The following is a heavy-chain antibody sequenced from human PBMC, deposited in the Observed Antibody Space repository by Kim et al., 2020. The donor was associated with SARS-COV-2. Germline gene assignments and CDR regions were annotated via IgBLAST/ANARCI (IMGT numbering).Heavy chain of an antibody. Sequence: SETLSLTCAVYGGSFSGYYWSWIRQPPGKGLEWIGEINHSGSTNSNPSLKTRVTISVDTSKNQFSLKLSLVTAADTAVYYCAGDGYGGNSGVDYWGHGTLVTVSS. CDR2: INHSGST. V-gene: IGHV4-34*01. J-gene: IGHJ4*01. D-gene: IGHD4-17*01. CDR3: AGDGYGGNSGVDY. CDR1: GGSFSGYY.